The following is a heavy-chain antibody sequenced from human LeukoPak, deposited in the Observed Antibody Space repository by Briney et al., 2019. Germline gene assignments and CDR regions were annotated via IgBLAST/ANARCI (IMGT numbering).Heavy chain of an antibody. CDR1: GFTFSSYA. Sequence: GSLRLSCAASGFTFSSYAMHWVRQAPGKGREWVSYVSTSGSSTSYADSVKGRFTGSRDNAKNSLYLQMNSLRAEDTAVYYCARGDYYDSSGYYNYYFDYWGQGTLVTVSS. D-gene: IGHD3-22*01. CDR3: ARGDYYDSSGYYNYYFDY. CDR2: VSTSGSST. J-gene: IGHJ4*02. V-gene: IGHV3-48*03.